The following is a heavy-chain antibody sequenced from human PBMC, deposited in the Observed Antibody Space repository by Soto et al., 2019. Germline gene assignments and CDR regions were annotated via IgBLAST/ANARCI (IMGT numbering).Heavy chain of an antibody. Sequence: PGGSLRLSCAASGFTFSTYAMSWVRQAPGKGLEWVSGIVGSGGSAYYADSVKGRFTISRDNSKNTLYLQMKSLRAEDTAVYFCAKCGSPAIGDYYYYGMDVWGQGTTVTVSS. V-gene: IGHV3-23*01. CDR2: IVGSGGSA. CDR1: GFTFSTYA. J-gene: IGHJ6*02. D-gene: IGHD2-2*01. CDR3: AKCGSPAIGDYYYYGMDV.